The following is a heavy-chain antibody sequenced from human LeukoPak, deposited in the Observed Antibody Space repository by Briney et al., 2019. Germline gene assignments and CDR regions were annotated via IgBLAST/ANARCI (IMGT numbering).Heavy chain of an antibody. Sequence: GGSLRLSCAASGVSFTSYGMHWVRQAPGKGLEWVAVIWYDGTNKYYADSVKGRFTISRDTSNNMLYLQMNSLRAEDTAVYYCARVSEPGNSDYWGQGTLVTVSS. CDR1: GVSFTSYG. CDR3: ARVSEPGNSDY. J-gene: IGHJ4*02. D-gene: IGHD4-23*01. CDR2: IWYDGTNK. V-gene: IGHV3-33*01.